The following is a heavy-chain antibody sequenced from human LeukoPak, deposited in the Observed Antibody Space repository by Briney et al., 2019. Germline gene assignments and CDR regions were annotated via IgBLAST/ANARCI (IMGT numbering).Heavy chain of an antibody. J-gene: IGHJ3*02. V-gene: IGHV3-23*01. Sequence: PGGSLRPSCAASGFTFTSYGMSWVARAPGKGLRGSPAIGVSGGSTYYADSVKGRFTISRDNSKNTLYLQMNSLRAEDTAVYYCAKVHSSGWYRIPFDAFDIWGQGTMVTVSS. D-gene: IGHD6-19*01. CDR3: AKVHSSGWYRIPFDAFDI. CDR1: GFTFTSYG. CDR2: IGVSGGST.